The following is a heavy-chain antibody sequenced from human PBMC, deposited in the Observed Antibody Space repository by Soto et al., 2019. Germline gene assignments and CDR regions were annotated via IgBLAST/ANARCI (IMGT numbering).Heavy chain of an antibody. V-gene: IGHV3-48*02. CDR2: ISGSSARI. CDR1: GFTFSRYA. CDR3: ASDRFVGSTLYFHLDN. J-gene: IGHJ4*02. D-gene: IGHD1-26*01. Sequence: GGSLRLPCAASGFTFSRYAMNWVRQAPGKGLERISYISGSSARIEYADSVKGRFTISRDNAKQSLYLQMNSLRDEDTAVYYCASDRFVGSTLYFHLDNWGQGALVTVSS.